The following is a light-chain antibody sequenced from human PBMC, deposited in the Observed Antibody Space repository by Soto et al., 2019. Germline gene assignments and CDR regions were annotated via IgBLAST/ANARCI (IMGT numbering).Light chain of an antibody. Sequence: DIQMTQSPSSLSASVGDRVTINCRASQSISSYLNWYQQKPGKAPKLLIYDASSLESGVPSRFSGSGSGTEFTLTISSLQPDDFATYYCQHYNSYSEAFGQGTRWIS. CDR3: QHYNSYSEA. CDR2: DAS. J-gene: IGKJ1*01. CDR1: QSISSY. V-gene: IGKV1-5*01.